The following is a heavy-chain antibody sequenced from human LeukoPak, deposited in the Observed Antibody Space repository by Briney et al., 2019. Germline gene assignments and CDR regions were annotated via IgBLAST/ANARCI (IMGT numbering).Heavy chain of an antibody. V-gene: IGHV3-11*04. CDR3: EREFWYRFEI. CDR1: GFIFSDYY. J-gene: IGHJ4*02. CDR2: ISSDGTAN. Sequence: GGSLRLSCAASGFIFSDYYLSWIRQAPGKGLEFVAYISSDGTANYYADSVKGRFTISGDNAQNSVHLEITNLRAEDTAVYYCEREFWYRFEIWGQGTVVTVSS. D-gene: IGHD6-13*01.